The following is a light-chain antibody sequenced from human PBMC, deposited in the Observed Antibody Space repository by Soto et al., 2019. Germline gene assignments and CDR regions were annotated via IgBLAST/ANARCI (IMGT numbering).Light chain of an antibody. CDR1: QSVTSSY. Sequence: EIVLTQSPGTLSLSPGERASLSCRASQSVTSSYLAWYQQKPGQAPRLLIYVASNRATGIPDRFSGSGSGTDCTLTINRLEPEDFAVYYCQQYGSSPWTFGQGTKVEIK. J-gene: IGKJ1*01. CDR3: QQYGSSPWT. V-gene: IGKV3-20*01. CDR2: VAS.